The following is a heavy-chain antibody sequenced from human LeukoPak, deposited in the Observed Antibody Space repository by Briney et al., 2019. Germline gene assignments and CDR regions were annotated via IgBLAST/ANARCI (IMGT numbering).Heavy chain of an antibody. Sequence: GGSLRLSCAASGFTFSSYSMNWVRQAPGKGLEWVSSISSSSSYIYYADSVKGRFTISRDNAKNSLYLQMNSLRAEDTAVYYWAREILAGGGGGGYFDLWGRGTLVTVSS. CDR1: GFTFSSYS. CDR2: ISSSSSYI. CDR3: AREILAGGGGGGYFDL. J-gene: IGHJ2*01. D-gene: IGHD3-3*02. V-gene: IGHV3-21*01.